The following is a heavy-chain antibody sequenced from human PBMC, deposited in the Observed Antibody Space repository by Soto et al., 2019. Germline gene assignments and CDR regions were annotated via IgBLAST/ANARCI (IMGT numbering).Heavy chain of an antibody. CDR1: GFTFSSYG. CDR2: IWYDGSNK. CDR3: ARDTYCGGDCYSGYFDY. J-gene: IGHJ4*02. D-gene: IGHD2-21*02. V-gene: IGHV3-33*01. Sequence: GGSLRLSCAASGFTFSSYGMHWVRQAPGKGLEWVAVIWYDGSNKYYADSVKGRFTISRDNSKNTLYLQMNSLRAEDTAVYYCARDTYCGGDCYSGYFDYWGQGTLVTVSS.